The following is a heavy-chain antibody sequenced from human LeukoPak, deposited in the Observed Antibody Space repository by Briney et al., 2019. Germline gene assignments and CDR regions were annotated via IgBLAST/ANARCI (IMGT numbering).Heavy chain of an antibody. CDR2: INPSGGST. J-gene: IGHJ5*02. Sequence: ASVKVSCKASGYTFTSYYMHWVRQAPGQGLEWMGIINPSGGSTSYAQKFQGRVTMTRDTSTSTVYMELSSLRSEDTAVYYCAREALLRFPSGWFDPWGQGTLVTVSS. D-gene: IGHD3-10*01. CDR3: AREALLRFPSGWFDP. CDR1: GYTFTSYY. V-gene: IGHV1-46*01.